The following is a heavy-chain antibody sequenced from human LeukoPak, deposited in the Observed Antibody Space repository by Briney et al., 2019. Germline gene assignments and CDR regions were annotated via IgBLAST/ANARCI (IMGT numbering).Heavy chain of an antibody. CDR2: IYYSGST. V-gene: IGHV4-59*01. D-gene: IGHD6-19*01. CDR3: ARGGAVAPQAD. Sequence: PSETLSLTWTVSGGSISSYYWSWIRQPPGKGLEWIGYIYYSGSTNYNPSLKSRVTISVDTSKNQFSLKLSSVTAADTAVYYCARGGAVAPQADWGQGTLVTVSS. CDR1: GGSISSYY. J-gene: IGHJ4*02.